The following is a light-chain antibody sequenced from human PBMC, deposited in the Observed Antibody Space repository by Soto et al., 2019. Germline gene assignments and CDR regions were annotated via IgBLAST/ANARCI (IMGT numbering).Light chain of an antibody. CDR3: CSYAGTYVV. J-gene: IGLJ2*01. Sequence: QSALTQPRSVSGSPGQSVTISCTGTSSDVRGYKYVSWYQQHPGKAPKLMIYDVRKRPSGVPDRFSGSKSGNTASLTISGLQAEDEADYYCCSYAGTYVVFGGGTKLTVL. V-gene: IGLV2-11*01. CDR2: DVR. CDR1: SSDVRGYKY.